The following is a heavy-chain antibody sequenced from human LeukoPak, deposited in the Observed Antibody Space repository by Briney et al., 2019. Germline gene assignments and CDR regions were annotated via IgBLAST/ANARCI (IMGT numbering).Heavy chain of an antibody. J-gene: IGHJ4*02. D-gene: IGHD3-10*01. CDR2: ISAYNGNT. CDR1: GYTFTNYG. Sequence: GASVKVSCKASGYTFTNYGISWVRQAPGQGLEWMGWISAYNGNTNYAQKLQDRVTMTTDTSTSTAYMELRSLRSDDTAVYYCARAYYGSGGPLTHTDFDYWGQGTLVTVSS. CDR3: ARAYYGSGGPLTHTDFDY. V-gene: IGHV1-18*04.